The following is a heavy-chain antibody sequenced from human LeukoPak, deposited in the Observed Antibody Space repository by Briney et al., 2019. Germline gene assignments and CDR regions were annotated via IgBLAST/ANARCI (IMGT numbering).Heavy chain of an antibody. CDR1: GFIFSSYA. J-gene: IGHJ4*02. Sequence: QAGGSLRLSCAASGFIFSSYAVSWVRQAPGKGLEWVSAISGSGGSTYYADSVKGRFTISRDNSKNTLYLQMNSLRAEDTAVYYCANSITKSDYWGQGTLVTVSS. V-gene: IGHV3-23*01. CDR3: ANSITKSDY. CDR2: ISGSGGST. D-gene: IGHD2-2*01.